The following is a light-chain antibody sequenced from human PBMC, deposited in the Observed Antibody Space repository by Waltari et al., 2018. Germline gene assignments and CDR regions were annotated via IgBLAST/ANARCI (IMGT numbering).Light chain of an antibody. CDR2: WAS. J-gene: IGKJ1*01. Sequence: DIVMTQSPASLAVSLGARATINCKSSQSVLYSSNNRNYLGWYQHKPGQPPKLLIYWASTRESGVPDRFSGSGSGTDFTLTISSLQAEDVAVYYCQQYDTSPRTFGQGTKVEIK. CDR3: QQYDTSPRT. CDR1: QSVLYSSNNRNY. V-gene: IGKV4-1*01.